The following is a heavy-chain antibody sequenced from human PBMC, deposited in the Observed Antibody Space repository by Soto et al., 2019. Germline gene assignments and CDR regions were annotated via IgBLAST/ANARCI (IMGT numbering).Heavy chain of an antibody. D-gene: IGHD3-3*01. J-gene: IGHJ4*02. CDR1: GVSISSYY. V-gene: IGHV4-59*01. CDR2: IYYSGST. Sequence: SETLSLTCTVSGVSISSYYWSWIRQPPGKGLEWIGYIYYSGSTNYNPSLKSRVTISVDTSKNQFSLKLSSVTAADTAVYYCARTTYDFWSGFYSHFFDYWGQGTLVTVSS. CDR3: ARTTYDFWSGFYSHFFDY.